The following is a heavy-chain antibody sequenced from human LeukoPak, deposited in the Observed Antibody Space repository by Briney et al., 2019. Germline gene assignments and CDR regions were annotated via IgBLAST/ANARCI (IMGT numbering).Heavy chain of an antibody. D-gene: IGHD1-26*01. CDR3: AKDHSGSYYEWVFDY. Sequence: PGGSLRLSCAASGFTFDDYAMHWVRQAPGKGLEWVSLISGDGGSTYYADSVKGRFTIPRDNSKNSLYLQMNSLRTEDTALYYCAKDHSGSYYEWVFDYWGQGTLVTVSS. J-gene: IGHJ4*02. CDR2: ISGDGGST. V-gene: IGHV3-43*02. CDR1: GFTFDDYA.